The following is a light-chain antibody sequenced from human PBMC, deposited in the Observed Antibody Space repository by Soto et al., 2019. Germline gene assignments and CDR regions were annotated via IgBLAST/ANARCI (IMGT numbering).Light chain of an antibody. Sequence: QAVVTQPASVSGSPGQSITISCTGTSSDVGGYNYVSWYQQHPGKAPKLMIDEVSNRPSGVSNRFSGSKSGNTASLTISGLQAEDEADYYCSSYTSSSTLVFGGGTKLTVL. CDR1: SSDVGGYNY. V-gene: IGLV2-14*01. CDR3: SSYTSSSTLV. CDR2: EVS. J-gene: IGLJ2*01.